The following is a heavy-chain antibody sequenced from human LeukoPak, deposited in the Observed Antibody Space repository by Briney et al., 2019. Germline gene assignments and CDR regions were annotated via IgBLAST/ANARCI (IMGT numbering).Heavy chain of an antibody. CDR2: MSPNGDST. D-gene: IGHD6-19*01. CDR3: AGDNSDTVKGECSGACYWWFDP. V-gene: IGHV1-69*04. Sequence: GSSVKVSCKASGGTFSSYAISWVRQAPGHGLEWMGLMSPNGDSTLYSQKFQGRVTMTRDTSTSTDYMELSSLRSEDTAVYYCAGDNSDTVKGECSGACYWWFDPWGQGTLVTVSS. CDR1: GGTFSSYA. J-gene: IGHJ5*02.